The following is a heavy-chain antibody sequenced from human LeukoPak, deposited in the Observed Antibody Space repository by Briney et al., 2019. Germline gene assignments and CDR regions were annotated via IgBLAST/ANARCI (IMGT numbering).Heavy chain of an antibody. J-gene: IGHJ4*02. D-gene: IGHD1-26*01. Sequence: ASVKVSCKASGYTFTSYDINWVRQATGQGLEWMGWMNPNSGNTGYAQKFQGRVTMTRNTSISTAYMELSSLRSEDTAVYYCARSWISLNSGSYAYWGQGTLVTVSS. V-gene: IGHV1-8*01. CDR1: GYTFTSYD. CDR2: MNPNSGNT. CDR3: ARSWISLNSGSYAY.